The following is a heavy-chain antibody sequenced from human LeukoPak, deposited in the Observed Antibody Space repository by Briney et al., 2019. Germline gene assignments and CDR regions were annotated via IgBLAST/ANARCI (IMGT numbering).Heavy chain of an antibody. CDR3: ARQDRELNYFDY. Sequence: SETLSLTCTVSGGSISSSSYYWGWIRQPPGKGLEWIGSIYYSGSTYYNPSLKSRVTISVDTSKNQFSLKLSSVTAAGTAVYYCARQDRELNYFDYWGQGTLVTVSS. V-gene: IGHV4-39*01. D-gene: IGHD1-26*01. CDR1: GGSISSSSYY. CDR2: IYYSGST. J-gene: IGHJ4*02.